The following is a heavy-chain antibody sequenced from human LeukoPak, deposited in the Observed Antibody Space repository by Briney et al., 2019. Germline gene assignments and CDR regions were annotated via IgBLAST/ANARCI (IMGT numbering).Heavy chain of an antibody. CDR3: ARRAAAGTGGIYYYYYMDV. V-gene: IGHV3-33*01. CDR2: IWYDGSNK. Sequence: GGSLRLSCAASGFTFSSYGMHWVRQAPGKGLEWVAVIWYDGSNKYYADSVKGRFTISRDNSKNTLYLQMNSLRAEDTAVYYCARRAAAGTGGIYYYYYMDVWAKGPRSPSP. CDR1: GFTFSSYG. J-gene: IGHJ6*03. D-gene: IGHD6-13*01.